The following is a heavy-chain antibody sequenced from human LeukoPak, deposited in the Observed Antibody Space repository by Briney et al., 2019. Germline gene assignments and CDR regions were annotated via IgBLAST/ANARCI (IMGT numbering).Heavy chain of an antibody. Sequence: PSETLFLTCTVSGGSISSSSYYWGWIRQPPGKGLEWIGSIYYSGSTYYNPSLKSRVTISVDTSKNQFSLKLSSVTAADTAVYYCARHGIRSHFDYWGQGTLVTVSS. CDR2: IYYSGST. CDR3: ARHGIRSHFDY. D-gene: IGHD3-3*01. V-gene: IGHV4-39*01. CDR1: GGSISSSSYY. J-gene: IGHJ4*02.